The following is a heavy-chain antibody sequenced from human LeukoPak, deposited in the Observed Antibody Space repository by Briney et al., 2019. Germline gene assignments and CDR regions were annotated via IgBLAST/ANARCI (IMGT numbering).Heavy chain of an antibody. Sequence: PGGSLRLSCAASGFSFISYGMPWVRQAPAKGLEWVGVISDDGRSKDYADSVKGRFTISRDNSKDTLYLQMNSLRDEDTAVYYCAKRPSDYGDYVSYFDYWGQGTLVTVSS. CDR1: GFSFISYG. V-gene: IGHV3-30*18. J-gene: IGHJ4*02. CDR3: AKRPSDYGDYVSYFDY. CDR2: ISDDGRSK. D-gene: IGHD4-17*01.